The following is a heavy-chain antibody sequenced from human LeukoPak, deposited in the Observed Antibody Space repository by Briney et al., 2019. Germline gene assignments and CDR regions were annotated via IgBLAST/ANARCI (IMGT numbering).Heavy chain of an antibody. V-gene: IGHV1-18*01. CDR1: GYTFTSYG. Sequence: ASVKVSCKASGYTFTSYGISWVRQAPGQGLEWMGWISAYNGNTNYAQKLQGRVTMTTDTSTSTAYMELRSLRSEDTAVYYCARKYSSGWKLSVFQHWGQGTLVTVSS. D-gene: IGHD6-19*01. CDR2: ISAYNGNT. J-gene: IGHJ1*01. CDR3: ARKYSSGWKLSVFQH.